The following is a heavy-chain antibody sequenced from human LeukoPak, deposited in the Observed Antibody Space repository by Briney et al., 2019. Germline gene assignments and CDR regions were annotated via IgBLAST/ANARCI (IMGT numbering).Heavy chain of an antibody. Sequence: GWSLRLSCAASGFTFSSYAMSWVRQAPGKGLEWVSAISGSGGSTYYADSVKGRFTISRDNSKNTLYLQMNSLRAEDTAVYYCAKDIAAAVVARDWFDPWGEGTLVTVSS. V-gene: IGHV3-23*01. CDR1: GFTFSSYA. CDR3: AKDIAAAVVARDWFDP. D-gene: IGHD2-15*01. J-gene: IGHJ5*02. CDR2: ISGSGGST.